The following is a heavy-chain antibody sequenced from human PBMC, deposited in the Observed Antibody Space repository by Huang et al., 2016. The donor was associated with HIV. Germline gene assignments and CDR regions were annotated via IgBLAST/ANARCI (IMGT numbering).Heavy chain of an antibody. CDR1: GFAFSSYA. CDR3: ARGGILGTSWYRPFDY. CDR2: ISNDVNNM. Sequence: QVQLGAYGGGVVQPEKSLRLSCAASGFAFSSYAMNWVRKATGRGPQWVAVISNDVNNMYYSDSVKGRFIISRDNSKNTLYVQMNSLRGEDTAIYYCARGGILGTSWYRPFDYWGQGTLVTVSS. J-gene: IGHJ4*02. D-gene: IGHD6-13*01. V-gene: IGHV3-30-3*01.